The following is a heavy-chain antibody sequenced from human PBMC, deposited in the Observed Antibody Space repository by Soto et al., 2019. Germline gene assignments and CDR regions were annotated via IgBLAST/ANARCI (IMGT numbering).Heavy chain of an antibody. CDR2: ISYDGSNK. CDR1: GFTFNNYG. V-gene: IGHV3-30*18. Sequence: GGSLRLSCAASGFTFNNYGMHWVRQAPGKGLEWVAVISYDGSNKYYAASVKGRFTISRDNSKNTLYLQMNSLRAEDTAVYYCAKGLLYCSGGSCFSYYFDYWGQGTLVTVSS. J-gene: IGHJ4*02. CDR3: AKGLLYCSGGSCFSYYFDY. D-gene: IGHD2-15*01.